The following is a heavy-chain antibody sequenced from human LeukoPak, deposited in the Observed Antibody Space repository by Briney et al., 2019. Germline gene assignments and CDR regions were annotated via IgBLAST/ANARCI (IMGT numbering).Heavy chain of an antibody. Sequence: GGSLRLSCAASGFTFSSYGMHWVRQAPGKGLEWVAVISYDGSNKYYADSVKGRFTISRDNSKNTLYLQMNSLRAEDTAVYYCAKAQGHDSSGYYNFALDIWGQGTMVTVSS. J-gene: IGHJ3*02. CDR1: GFTFSSYG. CDR3: AKAQGHDSSGYYNFALDI. D-gene: IGHD3-22*01. CDR2: ISYDGSNK. V-gene: IGHV3-30*18.